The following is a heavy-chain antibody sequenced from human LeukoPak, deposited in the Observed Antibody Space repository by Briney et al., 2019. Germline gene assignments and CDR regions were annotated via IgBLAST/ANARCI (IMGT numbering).Heavy chain of an antibody. CDR2: IYYSGST. CDR1: GGSISSHY. D-gene: IGHD3-3*01. CDR3: ARARDFWSGYHTNWFDP. Sequence: PSETLSLTCTVSGGSISSHYWSWIRQPPGKGLEWIGCIYYSGSTNYNPSLKSRVTISVDTSKNQFSLKLSSVTAADTAVYYCARARDFWSGYHTNWFDPWGQGTLVTVSS. V-gene: IGHV4-59*11. J-gene: IGHJ5*02.